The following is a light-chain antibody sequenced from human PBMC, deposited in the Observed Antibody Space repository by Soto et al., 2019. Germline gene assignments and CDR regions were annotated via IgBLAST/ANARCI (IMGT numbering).Light chain of an antibody. V-gene: IGKV3-15*01. CDR1: QSVSTN. Sequence: EIVMTQSPATLSVSPGQRATLSCRASQSVSTNLAWYQQKPGQAPRLLIYGASTRATGIPARFSGSGSGTEFTLTISSLQSEDFAVYYCQLYGSSLITFGQGTRLEIK. CDR2: GAS. J-gene: IGKJ5*01. CDR3: QLYGSSLIT.